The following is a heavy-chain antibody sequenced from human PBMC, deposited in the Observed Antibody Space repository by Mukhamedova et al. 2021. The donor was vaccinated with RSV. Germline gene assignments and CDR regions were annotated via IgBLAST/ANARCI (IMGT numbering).Heavy chain of an antibody. Sequence: TCALHWVRQAPGKGLEWVAVISYDGNTKYYGDSVKGRFTISRDNSKNTLFLQMNSLRPEDTAVYYCARDPPGDYYASGTYPSYY. CDR1: TCA. J-gene: IGHJ6*01. CDR3: ARDPPGDYYASGTYPSYY. V-gene: IGHV3-30*04. CDR2: ISYDGNTK. D-gene: IGHD3-10*01.